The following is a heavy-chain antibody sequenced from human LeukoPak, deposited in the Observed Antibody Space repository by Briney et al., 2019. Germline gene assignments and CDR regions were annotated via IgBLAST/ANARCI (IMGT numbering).Heavy chain of an antibody. J-gene: IGHJ3*02. CDR2: IYTSGST. V-gene: IGHV4-4*08. Sequence: SETLSLTCTVSGGSTSSYYWSWIRQPPGKGLEWIGRIYTSGSTNYNPSLKSRVTISVDTSKNQFSLKLSSVTAADTAVYYCARGILGYCSSTSCYAFDIWGQGTMVTVSS. CDR3: ARGILGYCSSTSCYAFDI. CDR1: GGSTSSYY. D-gene: IGHD2-2*01.